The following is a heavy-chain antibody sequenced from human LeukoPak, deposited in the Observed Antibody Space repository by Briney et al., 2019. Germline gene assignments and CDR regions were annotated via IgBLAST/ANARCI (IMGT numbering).Heavy chain of an antibody. J-gene: IGHJ3*02. CDR3: ARNPELGSDSTGYRAFDI. D-gene: IGHD3-22*01. V-gene: IGHV3-7*01. CDR1: GLTFSTYW. CDR2: IKEDGSEK. Sequence: GGSLRLSCAASGLTFSTYWMTWVRQTPGKGLEWVANIKEDGSEKYYVDSVKGRFTISRDNAKNSLYLQMNSLRAEDTAVYYCARNPELGSDSTGYRAFDIWGQGIMVTVSS.